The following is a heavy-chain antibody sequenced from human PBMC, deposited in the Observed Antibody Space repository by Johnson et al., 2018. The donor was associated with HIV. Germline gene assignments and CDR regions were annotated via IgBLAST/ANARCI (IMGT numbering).Heavy chain of an antibody. Sequence: VQLVESGGGLAQPGGSLRLSCAASGITVSSNYMSWVRQAPGKGLEWVSVIYSGGSTYYADSVKGRFTISRDNSKNTLYLQMGSLRAEDMAVYYCARGTRGYNLAPDAFDIWGQGTMVTVSS. J-gene: IGHJ3*02. V-gene: IGHV3-66*02. CDR3: ARGTRGYNLAPDAFDI. D-gene: IGHD5-24*01. CDR2: IYSGGST. CDR1: GITVSSNY.